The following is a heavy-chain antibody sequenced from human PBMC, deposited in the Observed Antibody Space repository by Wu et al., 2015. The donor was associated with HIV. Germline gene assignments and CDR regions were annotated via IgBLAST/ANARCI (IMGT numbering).Heavy chain of an antibody. J-gene: IGHJ4*02. CDR2: IDPASGAI. CDR3: ARDPQGGSSWYTH. D-gene: IGHD6-13*01. Sequence: RQAPGQGLEWMGWIDPASGAIKSAQKFQGRVTMTRDTSINTAYMELSRLMSDDTAVYYCARDPQGGSSWYTHWGQGTLVTVSS. V-gene: IGHV1-2*02.